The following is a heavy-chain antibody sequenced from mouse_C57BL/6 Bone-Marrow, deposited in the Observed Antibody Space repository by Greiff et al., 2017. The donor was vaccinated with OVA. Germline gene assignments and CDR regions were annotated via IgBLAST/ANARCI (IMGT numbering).Heavy chain of an antibody. J-gene: IGHJ3*01. CDR3: ARSGSSGYRFAY. D-gene: IGHD3-2*02. CDR1: GYAFSSSW. CDR2: IYPGDGDT. V-gene: IGHV1-82*01. Sequence: VQLQQSGPELVKPGASVKISCKASGYAFSSSWMNWVKQRPGKGLEWIGRIYPGDGDTNYNGKFKGKATLTADKSSSTAYMQLSSLTSEDSAVYFCARSGSSGYRFAYWGQGTLVTVSA.